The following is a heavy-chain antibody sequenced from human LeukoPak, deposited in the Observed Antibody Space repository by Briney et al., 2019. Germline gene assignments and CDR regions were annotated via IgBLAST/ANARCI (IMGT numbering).Heavy chain of an antibody. CDR2: IYYSGST. CDR3: ARHRSFDWLSPFDY. V-gene: IGHV4-39*01. D-gene: IGHD3-9*01. J-gene: IGHJ4*02. Sequence: SETLSLTCTVSGGSISSSSSYWGCIRQPPGKGLEWIAGIYYSGSTYYNPSLKSRVTISVDTSKNQFSLKLSSVTAADTAVYYCARHRSFDWLSPFDYWGQGTLVTVSS. CDR1: GGSISSSSSY.